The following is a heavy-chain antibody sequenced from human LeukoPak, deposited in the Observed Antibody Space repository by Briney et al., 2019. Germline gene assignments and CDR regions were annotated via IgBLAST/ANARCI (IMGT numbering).Heavy chain of an antibody. Sequence: PGGSLRLSCAASGFTFSSYSMNWVRQAPGKGLEWVSSISSSSSYIYYADSVKGRFTISRDNAKNSLYLQMNSLRAEDTAVYYCAIVIAAATIDYWGQGTLVTVSS. CDR3: AIVIAAATIDY. J-gene: IGHJ4*02. V-gene: IGHV3-21*01. CDR1: GFTFSSYS. D-gene: IGHD6-13*01. CDR2: ISSSSSYI.